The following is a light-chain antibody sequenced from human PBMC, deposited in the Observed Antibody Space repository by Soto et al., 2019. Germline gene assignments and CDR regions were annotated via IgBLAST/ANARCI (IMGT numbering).Light chain of an antibody. Sequence: DIQMTQSPSTLSASVGERVTITCRASQSISSWLAWFQQKPGKAPKLLIYKASSLESGVPSRFSGSVSGTEFTLSISSLQPDDSATYYCQQYNSYSKTFGQGTKVDIK. CDR3: QQYNSYSKT. J-gene: IGKJ1*01. CDR1: QSISSW. CDR2: KAS. V-gene: IGKV1-5*03.